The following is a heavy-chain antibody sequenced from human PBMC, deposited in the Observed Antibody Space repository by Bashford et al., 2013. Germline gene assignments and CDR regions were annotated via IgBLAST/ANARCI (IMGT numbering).Heavy chain of an antibody. D-gene: IGHD7-27*01. J-gene: IGHJ6*03. CDR2: LMVVEVER. V-gene: IGHV3-23*01. Sequence: SGGSLRLSCAASGFTFSNYAMAWVRQAPGRGWSGSQLLMVVEVERTPQTPCRAGSPSPETIPGTPCFLQMNSLTVEDTAVYYCAQRMGTTPTNSFYYLGVWGKGTRVTVSS. CDR1: GFTFSNYA. CDR3: AQRMGTTPTNSFYYLGV.